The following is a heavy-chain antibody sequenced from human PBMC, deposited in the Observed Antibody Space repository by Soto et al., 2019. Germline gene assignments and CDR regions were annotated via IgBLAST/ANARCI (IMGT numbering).Heavy chain of an antibody. V-gene: IGHV3-21*01. CDR2: ISTSSSYI. J-gene: IGHJ4*02. D-gene: IGHD5-12*01. CDR1: GFTFSTYS. Sequence: VQLVESGGGVVQPGRSLRLSCAASGFTFSTYSMNWVRQAPGKGLEWVSSISTSSSYIYYADSVKGRFTVSRDNAKNSLYLQINSLRDEDTAVYYCARGSIVATSLTPFDYWGQGTLVTVSS. CDR3: ARGSIVATSLTPFDY.